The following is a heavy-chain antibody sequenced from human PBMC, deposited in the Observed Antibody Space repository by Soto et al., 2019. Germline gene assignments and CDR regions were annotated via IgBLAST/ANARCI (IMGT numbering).Heavy chain of an antibody. D-gene: IGHD6-19*01. CDR2: IWYDDGSNK. V-gene: IGHV3-33*01. CDR3: ARDQSAAGRIAVAAIHY. J-gene: IGHJ4*02. CDR1: GFTFSNYG. Sequence: PGGSLRLSCAASGFTFSNYGLHWVRQAPGKGLEWVAVIWYDDGSNKYYADSVKGRFTISRDNSKNTLYLQMNSLRAEDTAVYYCARDQSAAGRIAVAAIHYWGQGTLVTVSS.